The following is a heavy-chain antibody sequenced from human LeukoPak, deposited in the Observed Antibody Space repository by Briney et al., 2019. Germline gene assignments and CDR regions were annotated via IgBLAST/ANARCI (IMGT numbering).Heavy chain of an antibody. CDR3: ARDLSWKPFDI. V-gene: IGHV3-15*01. CDR2: IKSKTDGGTT. Sequence: PGGSLRLSCAASGFTFSNAWMSWVRQAPGKGLEWVGRIKSKTDGGTTDYAAPVKGRFTISRDDSISTLYLQMNSLKTEDTAVYYCARDLSWKPFDIWGQGTMVTVSS. CDR1: GFTFSNAW. J-gene: IGHJ3*02. D-gene: IGHD1-1*01.